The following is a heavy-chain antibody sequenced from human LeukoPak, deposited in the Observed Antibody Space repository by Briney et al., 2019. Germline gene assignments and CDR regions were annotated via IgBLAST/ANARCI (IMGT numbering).Heavy chain of an antibody. J-gene: IGHJ3*02. Sequence: GGSLRLSCAASGFTMSTYAMSWVRLAPGKGLEWVSGISGSASTTYYGDSVKGRFTISRDNSRHSLYLQMNSLRADDTAVYYCARDVQLADAFDIWGQGTMVTVSS. CDR2: ISGSASTT. CDR3: ARDVQLADAFDI. V-gene: IGHV3-23*01. D-gene: IGHD6-13*01. CDR1: GFTMSTYA.